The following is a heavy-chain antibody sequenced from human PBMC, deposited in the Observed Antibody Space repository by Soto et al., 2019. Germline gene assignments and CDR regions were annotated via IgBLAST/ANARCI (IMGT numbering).Heavy chain of an antibody. J-gene: IGHJ4*02. CDR2: ISAYNSNT. V-gene: IGHV1-18*01. CDR3: ARDRSENYFNY. CDR1: GYTFNKYG. D-gene: IGHD3-10*01. Sequence: QVQLVQSGAEVKKPGASVKVSCKTSGYTFNKYGFSWVRQAPGQGLEWMGWISAYNSNTKYAQKFQGRVTMTTDTSTSTAYMELRSLTSDDTAVYYCARDRSENYFNYWGQGTLVTVSS.